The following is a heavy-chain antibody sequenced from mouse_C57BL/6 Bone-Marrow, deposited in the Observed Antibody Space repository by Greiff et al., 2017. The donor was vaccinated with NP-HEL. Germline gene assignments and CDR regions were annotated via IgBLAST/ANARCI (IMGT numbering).Heavy chain of an antibody. Sequence: QVQLQQPGAELVKPGASVKLSCKASGYTFTSYWMHWVKQRPGRGLEWIGRIDPNSGGTKYTEQFKSKATLTVDHPSSTADMQLSSLTSEDSAVYYCAREIITTGVPLAYWGQGTRVTVSA. CDR1: GYTFTSYW. D-gene: IGHD1-1*01. V-gene: IGHV1-72*01. CDR2: IDPNSGGT. J-gene: IGHJ3*01. CDR3: AREIITTGVPLAY.